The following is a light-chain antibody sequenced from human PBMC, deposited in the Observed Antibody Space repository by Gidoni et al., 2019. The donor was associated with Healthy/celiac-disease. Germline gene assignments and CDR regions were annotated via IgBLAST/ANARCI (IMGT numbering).Light chain of an antibody. J-gene: IGKJ1*01. CDR1: QSISSW. V-gene: IGKV1-5*03. Sequence: DIQMTQSPSTLSASVGDRVTITCRASQSISSWLAWYQQKPGKAPNLLIYKASSLESGVPSRFSGSGSGKEFTLTISRLQPDDFATYYCQQYNSYSQTFGQGTKVEIK. CDR3: QQYNSYSQT. CDR2: KAS.